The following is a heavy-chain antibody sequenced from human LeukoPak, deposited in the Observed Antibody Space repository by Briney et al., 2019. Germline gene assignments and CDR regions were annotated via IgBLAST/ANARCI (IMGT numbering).Heavy chain of an antibody. Sequence: SETLSLTCTVSGGAITNDNFYWGWVRQPPGKGLEWVVRINYSGTTYYNPSLRSRLSISVDTSRTQFFLTLNSVTAADTAVYYCARLFDSWGRGILVTVSS. CDR1: GGAITNDNFY. CDR2: INYSGTT. V-gene: IGHV4-39*01. CDR3: ARLFDS. J-gene: IGHJ4*02.